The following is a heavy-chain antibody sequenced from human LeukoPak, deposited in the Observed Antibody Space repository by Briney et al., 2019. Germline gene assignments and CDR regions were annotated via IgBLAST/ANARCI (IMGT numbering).Heavy chain of an antibody. Sequence: PGGSLRLSCAASGFTFSDYWMTWVRQAPGKGLEWVGNINQDGNEKHYEDSVKGRLTISRDNAKNSLYLQMNSLRVDDTAMYFCASSPREFQPFEPAYWGQGTTVSVSS. CDR2: INQDGNEK. V-gene: IGHV3-7*01. CDR1: GFTFSDYW. D-gene: IGHD3-10*01. J-gene: IGHJ6*02. CDR3: ASSPREFQPFEPAY.